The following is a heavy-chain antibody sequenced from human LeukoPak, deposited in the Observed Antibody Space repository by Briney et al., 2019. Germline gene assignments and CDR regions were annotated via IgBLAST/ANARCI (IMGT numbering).Heavy chain of an antibody. V-gene: IGHV3-23*01. CDR3: AKDEKGADCSSTSCPIDY. J-gene: IGHJ4*02. CDR1: GFPFSTYA. Sequence: PGGSLRLSCAASGFPFSTYAMNWVRQAPGKGLEWVSEISGSGGGTYYADSVKGRFTISRDNSKNTLYLQMNSLRAEDTAVYYCAKDEKGADCSSTSCPIDYWGQGTLVTVSS. CDR2: ISGSGGGT. D-gene: IGHD2-2*01.